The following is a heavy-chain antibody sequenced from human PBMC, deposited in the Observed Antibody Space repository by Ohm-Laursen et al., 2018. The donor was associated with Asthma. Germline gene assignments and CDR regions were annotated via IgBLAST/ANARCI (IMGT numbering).Heavy chain of an antibody. D-gene: IGHD2-15*01. CDR2: IIPIFGTA. J-gene: IGHJ4*02. V-gene: IGHV1-69*13. CDR1: GGTFSSYA. CDR3: ARKAGSCITSNCYSLDF. Sequence: GASVRVSCKASGGTFSSYAISWVRQAPGQGLEWMGGIIPIFGTANYAQKFQGRVTITADESTSTVFLELSSLTSEDTAVYYCARKAGSCITSNCYSLDFWGQGTLVTVSS.